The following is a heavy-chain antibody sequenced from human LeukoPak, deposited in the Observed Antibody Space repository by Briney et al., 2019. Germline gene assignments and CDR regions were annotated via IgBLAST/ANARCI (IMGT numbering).Heavy chain of an antibody. CDR3: AKQLGYCSDGSCYFPH. J-gene: IGHJ1*01. V-gene: IGHV3-23*01. CDR1: GFTFSSSA. CDR2: ISNNGGYT. D-gene: IGHD2-15*01. Sequence: GGSLRLSCEAFGFTFSSSAMSWVRQAPGKGLEWVSAISNNGGYTYYADSVQGRFTISRDNSKSTLCLQMNSLRAEDTAVYYCAKQLGYCSDGSCYFPHWGQGTLVTVSS.